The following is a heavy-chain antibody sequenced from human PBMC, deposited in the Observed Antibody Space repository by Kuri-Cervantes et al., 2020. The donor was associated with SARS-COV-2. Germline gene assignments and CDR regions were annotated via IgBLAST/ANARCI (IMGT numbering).Heavy chain of an antibody. CDR3: ARDLYDSSGYYSPHVFDY. J-gene: IGHJ4*02. V-gene: IGHV3-69-1*01. CDR2: ISSSSTI. CDR1: GFTFSDYY. D-gene: IGHD3-22*01. Sequence: GESLKISCAASGFTFSDYYMNWVRQAPGKGLEWVSSISSSSTIYYADSVKGRFTISRDNAKNPLYLQMNGLRAEDTAVYYCARDLYDSSGYYSPHVFDYWGQGTLVTVSS.